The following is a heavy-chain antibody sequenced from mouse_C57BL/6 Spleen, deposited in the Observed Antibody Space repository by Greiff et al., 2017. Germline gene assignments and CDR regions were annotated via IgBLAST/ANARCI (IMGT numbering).Heavy chain of an antibody. CDR2: IYPGDGDT. Sequence: QVQLQQSGPELVKPGASVKISCKASGYAFSSSWMNWVKQRPGKGLEWIGRIYPGDGDTNYNGKFKGKATLTADKSSSTAYMQLSSLASEDSAVXFCARGGYYGSSYGDAMDYWGQGTSVTVSS. CDR1: GYAFSSSW. D-gene: IGHD1-1*01. J-gene: IGHJ4*01. V-gene: IGHV1-82*01. CDR3: ARGGYYGSSYGDAMDY.